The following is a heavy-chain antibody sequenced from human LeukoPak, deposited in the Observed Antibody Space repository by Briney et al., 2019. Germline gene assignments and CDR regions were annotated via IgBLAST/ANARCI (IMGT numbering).Heavy chain of an antibody. Sequence: ASVKVSCKASGDIFTGSFIHWVRQAPGQGLEWMGWINSHTGGTKLAQKFQGRVTMTRDTSISTAYMELGSLRSDDTAVYYCARADPVAYWGQGSHVTVSS. CDR2: INSHTGGT. CDR3: ARADPVAY. V-gene: IGHV1-2*02. CDR1: GDIFTGSF. J-gene: IGHJ4*02.